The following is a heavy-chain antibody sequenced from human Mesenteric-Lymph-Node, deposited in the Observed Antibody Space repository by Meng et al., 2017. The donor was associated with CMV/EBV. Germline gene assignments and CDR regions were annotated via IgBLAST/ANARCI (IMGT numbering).Heavy chain of an antibody. D-gene: IGHD4-17*01. J-gene: IGHJ4*02. Sequence: ASVKVSCKPAGYTFSTYAIIWVRQARGQGLEWMGWMSTYSGDTNYSKKRQGRITITIDTSTTTAYMELRNLRSDDTAVYYCARDYGDYLPDYWGQGTLVTVSS. CDR2: MSTYSGDT. V-gene: IGHV1-18*01. CDR3: ARDYGDYLPDY. CDR1: GYTFSTYA.